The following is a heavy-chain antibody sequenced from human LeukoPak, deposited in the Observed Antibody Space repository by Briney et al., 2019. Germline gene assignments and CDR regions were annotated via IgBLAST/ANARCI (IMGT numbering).Heavy chain of an antibody. V-gene: IGHV3-30*03. D-gene: IGHD3-22*01. CDR3: ARSHSSGPYGMDV. Sequence: PGGSLRLSCAASGFTFSSYGMHWVRQAPGKGLEWVAVITYDGSNKNYADSVKGRFTISRDNSKHTLYLQMNSLRAEDTAVYYCARSHSSGPYGMDVWGQGTTVTVSS. CDR1: GFTFSSYG. J-gene: IGHJ6*02. CDR2: ITYDGSNK.